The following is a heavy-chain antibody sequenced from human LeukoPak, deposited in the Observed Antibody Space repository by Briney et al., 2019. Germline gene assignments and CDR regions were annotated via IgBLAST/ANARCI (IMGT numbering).Heavy chain of an antibody. J-gene: IGHJ5*02. Sequence: GESLKISCKGSGYSFSNYWIGWVRQMPGRGLEWMGIIYPDGSNTRYSPSFQGQVTISADKSTSTAFLQWSSLRASDTAMYYCASAGAGTTWFDPWGQGTLVTVSS. CDR3: ASAGAGTTWFDP. D-gene: IGHD1-1*01. CDR1: GYSFSNYW. V-gene: IGHV5-51*01. CDR2: IYPDGSNT.